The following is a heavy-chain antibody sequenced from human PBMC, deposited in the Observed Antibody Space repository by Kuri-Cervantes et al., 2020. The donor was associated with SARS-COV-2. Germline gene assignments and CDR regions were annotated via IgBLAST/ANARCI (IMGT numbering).Heavy chain of an antibody. D-gene: IGHD1-26*01. CDR3: ARGMNSGINYDY. V-gene: IGHV3-74*01. J-gene: IGHJ4*02. Sequence: GGSLRPSCAPSGFTFSSYWMHWVRQAPGKGLVWVSRIDSDGSSTSYADSVKGRFTISRDNAKNTLYLQMNSLRAEDTAVYYCARGMNSGINYDYWGQGTLVTVSS. CDR1: GFTFSSYW. CDR2: IDSDGSST.